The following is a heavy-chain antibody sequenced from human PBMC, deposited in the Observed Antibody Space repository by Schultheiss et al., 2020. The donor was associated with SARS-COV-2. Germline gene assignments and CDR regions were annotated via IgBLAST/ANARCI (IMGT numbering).Heavy chain of an antibody. CDR1: GFTFSSYE. Sequence: GGSLRLSCAASGFTFSSYEMNWVRQAPGKGLEWVSYISSSGSTIYYADSVKGRFTISRDNAKNSLYLQMNSLRAEDTAVYYCARAGGPDDSSGYAPLDFDYWGQGTLVTVSS. J-gene: IGHJ4*02. D-gene: IGHD3-22*01. V-gene: IGHV3-48*03. CDR2: ISSSGSTI. CDR3: ARAGGPDDSSGYAPLDFDY.